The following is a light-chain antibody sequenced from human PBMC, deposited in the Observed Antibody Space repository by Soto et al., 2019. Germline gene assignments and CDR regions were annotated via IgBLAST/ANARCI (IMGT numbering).Light chain of an antibody. CDR2: DND. CDR1: GSNIGSNS. V-gene: IGLV1-51*01. CDR3: GTWESYLSVGV. J-gene: IGLJ2*01. Sequence: QSVLTQPPSVSAAPGQTVTISCSGGGSNIGSNSVSWYQQVPGTAPKLLLYDNDKQPSRITDRFSGSKSGTSATLGITGLQTADEADYYCGTWESYLSVGVFGGGTKRTVL.